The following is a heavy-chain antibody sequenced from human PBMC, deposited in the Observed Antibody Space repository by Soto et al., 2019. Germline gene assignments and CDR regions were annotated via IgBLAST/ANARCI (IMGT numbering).Heavy chain of an antibody. CDR2: IYWDDDK. J-gene: IGHJ6*02. Sequence: QITLKESGPTLVNPTQTLTLTCTFSGLSLSTTGVGVGWIRQPPGKALEWLALIYWDDDKRYSPSLKSRLTITKDSSKNQVVLTMTNMDPVDTATDYCVQSRCGGDCLQSYSSHSYYGLDVWGQGTTVTVSS. V-gene: IGHV2-5*02. CDR3: VQSRCGGDCLQSYSSHSYYGLDV. D-gene: IGHD2-21*02. CDR1: GLSLSTTGVG.